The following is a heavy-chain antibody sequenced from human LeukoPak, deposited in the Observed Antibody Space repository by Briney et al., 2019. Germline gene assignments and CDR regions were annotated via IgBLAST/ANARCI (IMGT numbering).Heavy chain of an antibody. CDR3: ARSVSSGYYYDLNDY. CDR2: ISGSGGST. V-gene: IGHV3-23*01. D-gene: IGHD3-22*01. CDR1: GFTFSSYA. J-gene: IGHJ4*02. Sequence: PGGSLRLSCAASGFTFSSYAMSWVRQAPGKGLEWVSAISGSGGSTYYADSVKGRFTISRDNSKNTLYLQMNSLRAEDTAVYYCARSVSSGYYYDLNDYWGQGTLVTVSS.